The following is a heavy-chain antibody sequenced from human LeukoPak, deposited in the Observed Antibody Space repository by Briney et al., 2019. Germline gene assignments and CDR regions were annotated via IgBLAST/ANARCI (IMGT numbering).Heavy chain of an antibody. CDR1: GGSISSYH. J-gene: IGHJ3*02. D-gene: IGHD2-21*02. CDR2: IYYSGST. CDR3: ARDRRTAYCGGDCFFDI. V-gene: IGHV4-59*01. Sequence: SETLSLTCTVSGGSISSYHWSWIRQSPEKGLEWIGYIYYSGSTNYNPSLKSRVTISVDTSKNQFSLKLSSVTAADTAVYYCARDRRTAYCGGDCFFDIWGQGTMVTVSS.